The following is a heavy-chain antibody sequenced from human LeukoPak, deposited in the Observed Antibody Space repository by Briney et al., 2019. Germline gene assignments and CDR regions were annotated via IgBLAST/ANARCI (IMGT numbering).Heavy chain of an antibody. Sequence: GGSLRLSCAASGFTFSSYAMHWVRQAPGKGLEWVAVISYDGSNKYYADSVKGRFTISRDNSKNTLYLQMNSLRAEDTAVYYCARPDGVFDYWGQGTLVTVSS. J-gene: IGHJ4*02. CDR1: GFTFSSYA. CDR2: ISYDGSNK. D-gene: IGHD5-24*01. V-gene: IGHV3-30*04. CDR3: ARPDGVFDY.